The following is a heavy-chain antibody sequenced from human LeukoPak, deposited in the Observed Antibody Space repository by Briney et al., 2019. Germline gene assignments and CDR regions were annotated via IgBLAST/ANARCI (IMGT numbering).Heavy chain of an antibody. CDR2: IWYEGSNK. D-gene: IGHD2-2*01. J-gene: IGHJ3*02. V-gene: IGHV3-33*01. CDR1: GFTFSSYV. CDR3: ARGSPLDCSSTSCYPNAFAI. Sequence: PGRSLRLSCAASGFTFSSYVMHWVRQAPGKGGEGGAVIWYEGSNKYYAASVKGRFTISKDNYKNTLYLQMNSLRAEDTAVYYCARGSPLDCSSTSCYPNAFAIWGQATMVTVSS.